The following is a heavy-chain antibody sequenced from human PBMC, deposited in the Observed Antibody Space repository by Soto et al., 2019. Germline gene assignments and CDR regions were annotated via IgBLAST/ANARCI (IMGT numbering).Heavy chain of an antibody. CDR3: ARGRIDFWSGYWLDS. Sequence: SETLCLTCAVYGGSFSGYYWSWIRQPPGKGLEWIGEINHSGSTNYNPSLKSRVTISVDTSKNQFSLKLSSVTAADTAVYYCARGRIDFWSGYWLDSWGQGTLVTVSS. V-gene: IGHV4-34*01. D-gene: IGHD3-3*01. J-gene: IGHJ5*01. CDR1: GGSFSGYY. CDR2: INHSGST.